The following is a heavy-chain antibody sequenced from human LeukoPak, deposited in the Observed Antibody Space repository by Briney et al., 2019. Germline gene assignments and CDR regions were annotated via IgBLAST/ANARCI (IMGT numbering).Heavy chain of an antibody. Sequence: SETLSLTCTVSGGSISSYYWSWIRQPPGKGLEWIGYIYYSGSTNYNPSLKSRVTISVDTSKNQFSLKLSSVTAADTAVYYCARGGYSGYDPSDYWGQGTLVTVSS. CDR1: GGSISSYY. CDR3: ARGGYSGYDPSDY. CDR2: IYYSGST. V-gene: IGHV4-59*01. J-gene: IGHJ4*02. D-gene: IGHD5-12*01.